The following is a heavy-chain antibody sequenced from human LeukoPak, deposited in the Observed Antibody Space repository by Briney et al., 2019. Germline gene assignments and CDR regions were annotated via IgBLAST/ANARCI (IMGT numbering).Heavy chain of an antibody. CDR3: AKDGVVVTAIRSYYYYYMDV. V-gene: IGHV3-30*18. D-gene: IGHD2-21*02. CDR1: GFTFSNYG. J-gene: IGHJ6*03. CDR2: ISYDGSNK. Sequence: PGGSLRLSCAASGFTFSNYGMHWVRQAPGKGLEWVAVISYDGSNKYYADSVKGRFTISRDNSKNTLYLQMNSLRAEDTAVYYCAKDGVVVTAIRSYYYYYMDVWGKGTTVTVSS.